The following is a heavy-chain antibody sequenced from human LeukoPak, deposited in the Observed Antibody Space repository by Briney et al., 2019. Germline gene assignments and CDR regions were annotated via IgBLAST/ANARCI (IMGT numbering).Heavy chain of an antibody. D-gene: IGHD2-2*01. J-gene: IGHJ4*02. CDR1: GFTFSGSA. CDR3: TRPTVGYCSSTSCPIGI. V-gene: IGHV3-73*01. CDR2: IRSKANSYAT. Sequence: GGSLKLSCAASGFTFSGSAMHWVRQASGKGLEWVGRIRSKANSYATAYAASVKGRFTISRDDPKNTAYLQMNSLKTEDTAVYYCTRPTVGYCSSTSCPIGIWGQGTLVTVSS.